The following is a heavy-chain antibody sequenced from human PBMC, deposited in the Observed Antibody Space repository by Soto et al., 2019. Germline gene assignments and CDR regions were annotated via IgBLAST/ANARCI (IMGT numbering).Heavy chain of an antibody. CDR1: GYSFTSYW. Sequence: EVQLVQSGAEVKKPGESLKISCKGSGYSFTSYWIGWVRQMPGKGLEWMGIIYPGDSDTRYSPSFQGQVTISADKSISTAYLQWSSLKASDTAMYYCARLAGDDYSNYVAAVNFDYWGQGTLVTVSS. J-gene: IGHJ4*02. V-gene: IGHV5-51*03. CDR2: IYPGDSDT. D-gene: IGHD4-4*01. CDR3: ARLAGDDYSNYVAAVNFDY.